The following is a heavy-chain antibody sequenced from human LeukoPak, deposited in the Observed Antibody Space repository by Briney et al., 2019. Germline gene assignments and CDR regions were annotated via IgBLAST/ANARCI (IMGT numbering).Heavy chain of an antibody. CDR1: GASVSSGGYY. CDR3: ARASAQYSSGWYSGSGMDV. Sequence: SETLSLTCTVSGASVSSGGYYWSWIRQHPGKGLEWIGYIYFSGTTYFNPSLKSRLTLPVDTSQNQFSLKLSSVTAADTAMYYCARASAQYSSGWYSGSGMDVWGQGTTVTVSS. J-gene: IGHJ6*02. CDR2: IYFSGTT. D-gene: IGHD6-19*01. V-gene: IGHV4-31*03.